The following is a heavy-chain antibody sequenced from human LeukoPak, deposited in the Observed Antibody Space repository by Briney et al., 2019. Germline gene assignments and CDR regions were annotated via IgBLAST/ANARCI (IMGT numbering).Heavy chain of an antibody. J-gene: IGHJ4*02. V-gene: IGHV1-2*06. Sequence: ASVKVSCKASGYTFTGYYMHCVRQAPGQGLEWMGRINPNSGGTNYAQKFQGRVTMTRDTSISTAYMELSRLRSDDTAVYYCARGARDYYDSSGYYTYWGQGTLVTVSS. CDR3: ARGARDYYDSSGYYTY. D-gene: IGHD3-22*01. CDR1: GYTFTGYY. CDR2: INPNSGGT.